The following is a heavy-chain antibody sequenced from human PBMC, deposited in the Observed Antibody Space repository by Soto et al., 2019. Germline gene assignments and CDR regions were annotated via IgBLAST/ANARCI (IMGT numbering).Heavy chain of an antibody. CDR1: GGSFSNYY. CDR2: INHSGST. J-gene: IGHJ2*01. V-gene: IGHV4-34*01. Sequence: QVQLQQWGAGLLKPSETLSLTCAVYGGSFSNYYWSWIRQPPGKGLEWIGEINHSGSTNYNPSLKSRVTISVDTSKNQFSLKLSSVTAADTAVYYCAAYGSGGSCYNSYWYFDLWGRGTLVTVSS. CDR3: AAYGSGGSCYNSYWYFDL. D-gene: IGHD2-15*01.